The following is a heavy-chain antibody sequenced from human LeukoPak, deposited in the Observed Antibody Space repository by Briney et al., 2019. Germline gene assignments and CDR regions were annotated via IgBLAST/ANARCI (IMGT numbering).Heavy chain of an antibody. Sequence: LTGGSLRLSCAASGFTFSSYAMSWVRQAPGKGLEWVSAISGSGGSTYYADSVKGRFTISRDNSKNTLYLQMNSLRAEDTAVYYCAKGAADYYDSSGYYGIDYWGQGTLVTVFS. J-gene: IGHJ4*02. CDR3: AKGAADYYDSSGYYGIDY. CDR2: ISGSGGST. D-gene: IGHD3-22*01. V-gene: IGHV3-23*01. CDR1: GFTFSSYA.